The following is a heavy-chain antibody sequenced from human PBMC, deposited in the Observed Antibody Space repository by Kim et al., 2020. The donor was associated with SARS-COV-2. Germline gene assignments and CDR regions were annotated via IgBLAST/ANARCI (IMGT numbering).Heavy chain of an antibody. CDR2: INNGGTT. J-gene: IGHJ5*02. CDR3: ASTFIGYCFDP. V-gene: IGHV4-34*01. Sequence: SETLSLTCAVSGGSFSGYQWCWIRQPPGKGLEWIGEINNGGTTNYNPSPKSRVTISLDTSTNQHPLMLSFGTAADTAMSFCASTFIGYCFDPWGQGTHVT. D-gene: IGHD3-22*01. CDR1: GGSFSGYQ.